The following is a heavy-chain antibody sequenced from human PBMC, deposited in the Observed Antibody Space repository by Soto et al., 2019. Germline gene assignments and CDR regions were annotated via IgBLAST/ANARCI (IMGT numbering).Heavy chain of an antibody. CDR1: GDSVSSNSAA. Sequence: PSQTLSLTCAISGDSVSSNSAAWNSIRQSPSRGLEWLGRTYYRSKWYNDYAVSVKSRITINPDTSKNQFSLQLNSVTPEDTAVYYCAREESSVTIFGVVITYLDYWGQGTLVTVSS. V-gene: IGHV6-1*01. CDR3: AREESSVTIFGVVITYLDY. CDR2: TYYRSKWYN. D-gene: IGHD3-3*01. J-gene: IGHJ4*02.